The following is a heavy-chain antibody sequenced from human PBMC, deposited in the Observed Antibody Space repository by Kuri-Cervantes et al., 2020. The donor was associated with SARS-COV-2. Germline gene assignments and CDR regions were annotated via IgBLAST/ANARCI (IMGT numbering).Heavy chain of an antibody. D-gene: IGHD3-3*01. CDR3: ARHPEYYDFWSGHNWFDP. CDR2: IDPSDSYT. Sequence: GGSLRLSCEGSGYSFTSYWISWVRQMPGKGLEWMGRIDPSDSYTNYSPSFQGHVTISADKSISTAYLQWSSLKASDTAMYYCARHPEYYDFWSGHNWFDPWGQGTRVTVSS. V-gene: IGHV5-10-1*01. J-gene: IGHJ5*02. CDR1: GYSFTSYW.